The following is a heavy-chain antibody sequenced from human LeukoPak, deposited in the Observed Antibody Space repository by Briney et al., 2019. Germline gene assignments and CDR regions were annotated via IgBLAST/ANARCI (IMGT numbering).Heavy chain of an antibody. Sequence: GGSLRLSCAASGFTFSSYAMHWVRQAPGKGLEYVSAISSNGGSAYYANSVKGRFTISRDNSKNTLYLQMGSLRAEDMAVYYCARDGTDYWGQGTLVTVSS. CDR1: GFTFSSYA. V-gene: IGHV3-64*01. CDR2: ISSNGGSA. J-gene: IGHJ4*02. CDR3: ARDGTDY. D-gene: IGHD1-26*01.